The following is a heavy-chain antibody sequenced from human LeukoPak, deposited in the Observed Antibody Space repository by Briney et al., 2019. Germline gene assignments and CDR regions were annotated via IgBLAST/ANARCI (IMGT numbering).Heavy chain of an antibody. Sequence: PGGSLRLSCAASGFTFSSYGMHWVRQAPGKGLEWVANIKQDGSEKYFVDSVKGRFTISRDNAKNSLYLQMNSLRAEDTAVYYCAREDYDFWTGYFRFRGATRFDPWGQGTLVTVSS. V-gene: IGHV3-7*01. CDR1: GFTFSSYG. CDR3: AREDYDFWTGYFRFRGATRFDP. J-gene: IGHJ5*02. D-gene: IGHD3-3*01. CDR2: IKQDGSEK.